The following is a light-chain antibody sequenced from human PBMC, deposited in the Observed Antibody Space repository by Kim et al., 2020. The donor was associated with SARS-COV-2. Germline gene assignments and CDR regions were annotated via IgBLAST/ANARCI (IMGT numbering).Light chain of an antibody. Sequence: QSGTISCTGTSSDVGGYNYVSWYQQHPGKAPKLMIYDVSKRPSGVPDRFSGSKSGNTASLTISGLQAEDEADYYCCSYAGSYTWEFGGGTQLTVL. CDR1: SSDVGGYNY. J-gene: IGLJ3*02. V-gene: IGLV2-11*01. CDR3: CSYAGSYTWE. CDR2: DVS.